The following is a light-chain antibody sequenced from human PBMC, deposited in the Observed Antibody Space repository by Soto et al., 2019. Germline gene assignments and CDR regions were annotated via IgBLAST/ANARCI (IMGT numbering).Light chain of an antibody. CDR3: QQHNQWPIT. CDR1: QSISTY. J-gene: IGKJ5*01. Sequence: DIQMTQSPSTLSASVGDRVAITCRASQSISTYLAWYQQKPGKAPKLLIYKASSLESGVPSRFSGSGSGTEFTLTINSLQSEDSAVYYCQQHNQWPITFGQGTRLEIK. CDR2: KAS. V-gene: IGKV1-5*03.